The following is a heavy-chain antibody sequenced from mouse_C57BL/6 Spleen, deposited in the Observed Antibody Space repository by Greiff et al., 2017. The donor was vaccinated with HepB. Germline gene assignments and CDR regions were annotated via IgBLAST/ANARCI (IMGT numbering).Heavy chain of an antibody. J-gene: IGHJ4*01. Sequence: QVQLQQSGPELVKPGASVKISCKASGYAFSSSWMNWVKQRPGKGLEWIGRIYPGDGDTNYNGKFKGKATLTADKSSSTAYMQLSSLTSEDSAVYFCARYGYDRGDMDDWGQGTSVTVSS. V-gene: IGHV1-82*01. CDR1: GYAFSSSW. CDR3: ARYGYDRGDMDD. D-gene: IGHD2-2*01. CDR2: IYPGDGDT.